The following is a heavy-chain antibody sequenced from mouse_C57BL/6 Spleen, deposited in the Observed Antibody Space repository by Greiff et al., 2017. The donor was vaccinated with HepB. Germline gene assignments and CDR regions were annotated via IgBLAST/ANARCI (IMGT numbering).Heavy chain of an antibody. Sequence: EVHLVESGGGLVKPGGSLKLSCAASGFTFSSYAMSWVRQTPEKRLEWVATISDGGSYTYYPDNVKGRFTISRDNAKNNLYLQMSHLKSEDTAMYYCARDHGYYDGSYYFDYWGQGTTLTVSS. CDR1: GFTFSSYA. CDR2: ISDGGSYT. J-gene: IGHJ2*01. CDR3: ARDHGYYDGSYYFDY. V-gene: IGHV5-4*01. D-gene: IGHD2-4*01.